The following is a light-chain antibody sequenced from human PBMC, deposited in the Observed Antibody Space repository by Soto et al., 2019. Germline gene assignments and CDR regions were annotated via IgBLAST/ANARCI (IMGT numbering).Light chain of an antibody. V-gene: IGKV3-15*01. Sequence: EIVMTQSPATLSVSPGERATLSCRASQSVSSNLAWYQKKPGQPPRLLIYSASSRATGTPVRFSGSGSGTEFTLTISSLQSEDCDVYYCQQDDYWPWTFGQGTKVEIK. CDR2: SAS. J-gene: IGKJ1*01. CDR3: QQDDYWPWT. CDR1: QSVSSN.